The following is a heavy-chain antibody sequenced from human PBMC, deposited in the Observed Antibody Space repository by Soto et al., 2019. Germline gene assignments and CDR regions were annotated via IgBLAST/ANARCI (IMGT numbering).Heavy chain of an antibody. J-gene: IGHJ5*02. CDR1: GYSISSGYY. V-gene: IGHV4-38-2*01. CDR2: IYHSGST. Sequence: SETLSLTCAVSGYSISSGYYWGWIRQPPGKGLEWIGSIYHSGSTYYNPSLKSRVTISVDTSKNQFSLKLSSVTAADTAVYYCASTIRYCSSTSCYQGWFDPWGQGTLVTVS. D-gene: IGHD2-2*01. CDR3: ASTIRYCSSTSCYQGWFDP.